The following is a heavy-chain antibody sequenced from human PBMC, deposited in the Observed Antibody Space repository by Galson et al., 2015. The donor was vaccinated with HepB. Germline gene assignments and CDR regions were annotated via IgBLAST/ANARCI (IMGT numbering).Heavy chain of an antibody. Sequence: SLRLSCAASGFTFSSYWMSWVRQAPGKGLEWVANIKQDGSEKYYVDSVKGRFTISRDNAKNSLYLQMNSLRAEDTAVYYCARDSSSWDYYFDYWGQGTLVTVSS. V-gene: IGHV3-7*03. J-gene: IGHJ4*02. CDR2: IKQDGSEK. CDR3: ARDSSSWDYYFDY. D-gene: IGHD6-13*01. CDR1: GFTFSSYW.